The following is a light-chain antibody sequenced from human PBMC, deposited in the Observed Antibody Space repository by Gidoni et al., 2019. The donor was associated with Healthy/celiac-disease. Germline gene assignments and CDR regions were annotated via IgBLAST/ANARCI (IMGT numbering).Light chain of an antibody. V-gene: IGLV2-23*01. CDR3: CSYAGSSIVV. CDR1: SSDVGSYNL. J-gene: IGLJ2*01. Sequence: QSALTQPASVSGSPGQSITISCTGTSSDVGSYNLVSCYQQHPGKAPKLMIYEGSKRPSGVSNRFSGSKSGNTASLTISGLQAEDEADYYCCSYAGSSIVVFGGGTKLTVL. CDR2: EGS.